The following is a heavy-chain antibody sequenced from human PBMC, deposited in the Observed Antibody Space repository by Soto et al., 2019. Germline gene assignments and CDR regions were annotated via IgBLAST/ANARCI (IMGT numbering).Heavy chain of an antibody. CDR3: ARDDSSSWGWFDP. V-gene: IGHV4-59*01. D-gene: IGHD6-13*01. CDR1: GGSISSYY. CDR2: IYYIGST. J-gene: IGHJ5*02. Sequence: HSETLSLTSTVSGGSISSYYGSWIRQPPGKGLEWIGYIYYIGSTNYNPSLKSRVTISVDTSKNQFSLKVSSVTAADTAVYYWARDDSSSWGWFDPWGQGTLVTVSS.